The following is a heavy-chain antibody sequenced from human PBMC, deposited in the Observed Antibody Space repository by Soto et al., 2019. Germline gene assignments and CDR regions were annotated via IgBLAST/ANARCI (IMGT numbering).Heavy chain of an antibody. CDR1: GCTFSSYA. CDR2: IIPIFGTA. D-gene: IGHD2-21*02. Sequence: ASVKVSCKASGCTFSSYAISWVRQAPGQGLEWMGGIIPIFGTANYAQKFQGRVTITADESTSTAYMELSSLRSEDTAVYYCARSPGGDRTYTPYYYYYYGMDVWGQGATVTVSS. CDR3: ARSPGGDRTYTPYYYYYYGMDV. V-gene: IGHV1-69*13. J-gene: IGHJ6*02.